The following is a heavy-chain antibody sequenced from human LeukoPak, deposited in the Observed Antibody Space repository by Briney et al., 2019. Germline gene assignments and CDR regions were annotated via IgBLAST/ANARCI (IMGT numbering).Heavy chain of an antibody. D-gene: IGHD3-22*01. CDR3: ARDYDSSGRAFDY. CDR1: GFTFSRYS. J-gene: IGHJ4*02. Sequence: GGSLRLSCAASGFTFSRYSMNWVRQAPGKGLEWVSSISISSSYIYYADSVKGRFTMSRDNAKNSLYLQVNSLRAEDTAVYYCARDYDSSGRAFDYWGQGTLVTVSS. V-gene: IGHV3-21*01. CDR2: ISISSSYI.